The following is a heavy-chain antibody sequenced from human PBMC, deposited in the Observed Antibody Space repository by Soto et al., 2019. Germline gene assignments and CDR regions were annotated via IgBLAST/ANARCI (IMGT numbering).Heavy chain of an antibody. Sequence: ASVKVSCKASAYTFTSYGITWVRQAPGQGLEWVGWISAYNGNSNYAQKYEGRVTMTTDTSTSTAYMELSSLRSDDTAVYYCVGIADCSTTSCSFPSRFRVRGYYYYYGVDVWG. CDR3: VGIADCSTTSCSFPSRFRVRGYYYYYGVDV. V-gene: IGHV1-18*04. CDR1: AYTFTSYG. J-gene: IGHJ6*02. D-gene: IGHD2-2*01. CDR2: ISAYNGNS.